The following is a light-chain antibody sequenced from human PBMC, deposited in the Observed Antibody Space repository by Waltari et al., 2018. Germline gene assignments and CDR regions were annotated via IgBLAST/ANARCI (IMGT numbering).Light chain of an antibody. V-gene: IGKV3-15*01. Sequence: EIVMTQSPSTLSVSLGERATRPCSARQSVSSNLAWYQQKPGQAPRLLIYEASTRATSIPARFSGSGSGTDFTLTISSVQSEDSAVYYCQQYNHWPPITFGQGTRLEIK. CDR3: QQYNHWPPIT. CDR1: QSVSSN. J-gene: IGKJ5*01. CDR2: EAS.